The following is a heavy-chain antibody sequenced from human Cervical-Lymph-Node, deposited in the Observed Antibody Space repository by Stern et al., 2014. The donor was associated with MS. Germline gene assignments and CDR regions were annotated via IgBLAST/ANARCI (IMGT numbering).Heavy chain of an antibody. J-gene: IGHJ4*02. CDR2: INGGPGTT. CDR1: GYNFIDHA. CDR3: ARQPDYSDFLDF. D-gene: IGHD4-11*01. Sequence: QVQLMQSGAEVKKPGASMTISCKTSGYNFIDHAIPWVRQAPGQRLEWMGWINGGPGTTKYSQKFQGRVSFARDKAASAAYMDLSSLSPDDTAVYYCARQPDYSDFLDFWGQGTLVTVSS. V-gene: IGHV1-3*01.